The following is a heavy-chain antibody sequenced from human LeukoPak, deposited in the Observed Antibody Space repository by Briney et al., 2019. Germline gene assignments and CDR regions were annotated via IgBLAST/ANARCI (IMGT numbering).Heavy chain of an antibody. Sequence: PSETQSHTCAVYGGSFSRYYWSWIRQSPGKGLEWIAEINHRGDTNYNPSVKSRVTISVDTSKNQFSLKVTSLTAADTAVYFCARGPTISETGYFVYWGEGSLVTVSS. CDR2: INHRGDT. D-gene: IGHD1-1*01. CDR1: GGSFSRYY. J-gene: IGHJ4*03. V-gene: IGHV4-34*01. CDR3: ARGPTISETGYFVY.